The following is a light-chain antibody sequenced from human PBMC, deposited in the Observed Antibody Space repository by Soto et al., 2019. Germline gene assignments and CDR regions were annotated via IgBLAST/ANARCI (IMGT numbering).Light chain of an antibody. CDR1: QSVSSSY. CDR3: QHYGRSPPSWT. J-gene: IGKJ1*01. Sequence: EIVLTQSPGTLSLSPGERATLSCRASQSVSSSYLAWYQQKPGQPPRLLIYDASRRATGIPDRFSGSGSGTDFTLTISRLEPEDFAVYYCQHYGRSPPSWTFGQGTKVEIK. V-gene: IGKV3-20*01. CDR2: DAS.